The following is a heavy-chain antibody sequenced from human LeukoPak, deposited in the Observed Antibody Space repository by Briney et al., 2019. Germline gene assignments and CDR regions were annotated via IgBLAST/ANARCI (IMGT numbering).Heavy chain of an antibody. CDR3: ARSNQADDY. Sequence: GGSLRLSCAASGFTFSSYWMHWVRQVPGKGLVWVARINPGGSSITYADSVKGRFTISRDNAKNTLYPQMDSLRAEDTGVYYRARSNQADDYWGQGTLVTVSS. V-gene: IGHV3-74*01. D-gene: IGHD1-14*01. CDR1: GFTFSSYW. CDR2: INPGGSSI. J-gene: IGHJ4*02.